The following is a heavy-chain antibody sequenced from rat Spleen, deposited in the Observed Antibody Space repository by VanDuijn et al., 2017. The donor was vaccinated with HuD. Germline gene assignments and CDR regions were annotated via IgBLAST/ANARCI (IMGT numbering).Heavy chain of an antibody. J-gene: IGHJ2*01. CDR1: GFTFSDYA. CDR3: ARRGGDPFDY. Sequence: EVQLVESGGGLVQPGRSLKLSCAASGFTFSDYAMAWVRQAPKKGLEWAATIIYDGSSTYYRDSVKGRFTISRDNAKSTLYLQMDSLRSEDTATYFCARRGGDPFDYGGQGVMVTVSS. CDR2: IIYDGSST. D-gene: IGHD1-4*01. V-gene: IGHV5-17*01.